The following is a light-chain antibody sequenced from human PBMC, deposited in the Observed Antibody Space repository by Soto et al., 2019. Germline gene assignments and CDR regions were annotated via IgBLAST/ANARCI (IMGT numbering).Light chain of an antibody. Sequence: EIVLTQSPATVSLSPGERVTLSCRASQSLRSGDLACYQQIPGQAPGLLIYGASSRATGIPDGFSGSGSGTDFNLTVSRLAPEDFAVYYCHQYGTSPRTFGQGTKVDI. CDR2: GAS. CDR3: HQYGTSPRT. J-gene: IGKJ1*01. V-gene: IGKV3-20*01. CDR1: QSLRSGD.